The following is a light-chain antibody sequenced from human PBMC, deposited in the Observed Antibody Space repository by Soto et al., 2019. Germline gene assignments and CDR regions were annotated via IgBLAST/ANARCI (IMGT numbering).Light chain of an antibody. V-gene: IGKV3-11*01. CDR1: QSVSSY. Sequence: EIVLTQSPATLSLSPGERATLSCRASQSVSSYLAWYQQKPGQAPRLLIYDASNRATGIPARFSGSGSGTDFTLTISSLEREDFALYYCQQRSNWLTFGGGTKVEIK. CDR3: QQRSNWLT. CDR2: DAS. J-gene: IGKJ4*01.